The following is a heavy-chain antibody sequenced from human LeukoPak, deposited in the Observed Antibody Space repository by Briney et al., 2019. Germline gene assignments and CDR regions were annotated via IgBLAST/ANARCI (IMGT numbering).Heavy chain of an antibody. CDR2: IHPGNSEN. Sequence: GESLKISCKGSGYSFSSHWINWVRQMPGKGLEWMGIIHPGNSENTYSPSFQGQVTISVDKSINTAYLQWSSLKASDTAMYYCARRLSSIAAAGANDYWGQGTLVTVSS. D-gene: IGHD6-13*01. J-gene: IGHJ4*02. CDR3: ARRLSSIAAAGANDY. CDR1: GYSFSSHW. V-gene: IGHV5-51*01.